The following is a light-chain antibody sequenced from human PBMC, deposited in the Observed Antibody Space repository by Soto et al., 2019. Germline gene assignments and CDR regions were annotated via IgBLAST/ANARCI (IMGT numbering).Light chain of an antibody. CDR3: QQHNQWPIT. CDR2: YIS. V-gene: IGKV3D-15*01. Sequence: DIVMTQSPDSLAVSLGERATINCMASQSVGNYLAWYQQKPGQAPRLHNYYISTRATGIPARFSGSGSGTEFTLTINSLQSKDFAVNYCQQHNQWPITFGQGTRLEIK. CDR1: QSVGNY. J-gene: IGKJ5*01.